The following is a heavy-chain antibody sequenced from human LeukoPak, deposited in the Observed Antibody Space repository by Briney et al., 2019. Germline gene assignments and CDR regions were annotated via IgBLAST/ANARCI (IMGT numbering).Heavy chain of an antibody. V-gene: IGHV1-2*02. J-gene: IGHJ2*01. D-gene: IGHD2-15*01. CDR1: GYTFTGYY. CDR3: ARGRSRQGGYFDL. Sequence: ASVKVSCKASGYTFTGYYMHWVRQAPGQGLEWMGWINPNSGGTNYAQKFQGRVTMTRDTSISTAYMELSRLRSDDTAVYYCARGRSRQGGYFDLWGRGTLVTVSS. CDR2: INPNSGGT.